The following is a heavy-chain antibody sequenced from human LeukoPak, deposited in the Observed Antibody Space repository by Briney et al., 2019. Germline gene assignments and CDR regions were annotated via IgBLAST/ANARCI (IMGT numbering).Heavy chain of an antibody. CDR3: ARGEAAGRLFDY. V-gene: IGHV4-34*01. J-gene: IGHJ4*02. D-gene: IGHD6-13*01. CDR2: INHSGST. CDR1: GGSFSGYY. Sequence: SETLSLTCAVYGGSFSGYYWSWIRQPPGKGLEGIGEINHSGSTNYNPSLKSRVTISVDTSKNQFSLKLSSVTAADTAVYYCARGEAAGRLFDYWGQGTLVTVSS.